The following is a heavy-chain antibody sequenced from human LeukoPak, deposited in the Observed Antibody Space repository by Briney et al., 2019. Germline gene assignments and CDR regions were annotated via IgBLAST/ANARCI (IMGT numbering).Heavy chain of an antibody. CDR3: ASSTVTRWGFDP. CDR1: GGSISSYY. D-gene: IGHD4-17*01. CDR2: IYYSGST. J-gene: IGHJ5*02. V-gene: IGHV4-59*08. Sequence: SETLSLTCTVSGGSISSYYWSWIRQPPGKGLEWIGYIYYSGSTNYNPSLKSRVTISVDTSKNQFSLKLSSVTAAGTAVYYCASSTVTRWGFDPWGQGTLVTVSS.